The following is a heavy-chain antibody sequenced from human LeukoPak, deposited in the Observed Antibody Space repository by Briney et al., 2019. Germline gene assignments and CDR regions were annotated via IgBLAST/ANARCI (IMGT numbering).Heavy chain of an antibody. CDR3: TVWFGELTH. J-gene: IGHJ4*02. CDR1: GYSFNDYS. CDR2: INSNSGGT. D-gene: IGHD3-10*01. V-gene: IGHV1-2*06. Sequence: ASVKVSCKASGYSFNDYSMHWVRQAPGQGLEWMGRINSNSGGTSYVQKFQGRVTMTRDTSITTAYMELSRLRSDDTAMYYCTVWFGELTHWGQGTLVTVSS.